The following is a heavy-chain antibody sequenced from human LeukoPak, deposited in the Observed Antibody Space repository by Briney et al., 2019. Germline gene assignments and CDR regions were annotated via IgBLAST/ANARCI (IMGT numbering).Heavy chain of an antibody. V-gene: IGHV3-30*01. CDR1: GFTFSSYA. J-gene: IGHJ4*02. D-gene: IGHD6-6*01. CDR3: AGALYSSSLYYFDY. CDR2: ISYDGSNK. Sequence: GRSLRLSCAASGFTFSSYAMHWVRQAPGKGLEWVAVISYDGSNKYYADSVKGRFTISRDNSKNTLYLQMNSLRAEDTAVYYCAGALYSSSLYYFDYWGQGTLVTVSS.